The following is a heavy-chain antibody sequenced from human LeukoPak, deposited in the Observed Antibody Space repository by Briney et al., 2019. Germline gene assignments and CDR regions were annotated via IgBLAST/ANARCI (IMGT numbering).Heavy chain of an antibody. J-gene: IGHJ6*03. D-gene: IGHD3-10*01. CDR1: GYTFTSYY. V-gene: IGHV1-46*01. CDR2: INHSGGST. CDR3: ARGPSITMVRGGQWYYYMDV. Sequence: ASVKVSCKASGYTFTSYYLYWVRQAPGQGLEWMGIINHSGGSTNYAQKFQGRVTMTRDTSTSTVYMELSSLRSEDTAVYYCARGPSITMVRGGQWYYYMDVWGKGTTVTISS.